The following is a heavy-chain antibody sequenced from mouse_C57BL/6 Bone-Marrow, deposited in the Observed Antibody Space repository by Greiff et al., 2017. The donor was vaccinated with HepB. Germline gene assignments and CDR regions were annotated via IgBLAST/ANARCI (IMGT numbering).Heavy chain of an antibody. CDR1: GYTFTSYW. CDR2: IDPNSGGT. V-gene: IGHV1-72*01. CDR3: ARMNYGSSSAWFAY. D-gene: IGHD1-1*01. J-gene: IGHJ3*01. Sequence: VQLQQPGAELVKPGASVKLSCKASGYTFTSYWMHWVKQRPGRGLEWIGSIDPNSGGTKYNEKFKSKATLTVDKPSSTAYMQLSSLTSEDSAVYYCARMNYGSSSAWFAYWGQGTLVTVSA.